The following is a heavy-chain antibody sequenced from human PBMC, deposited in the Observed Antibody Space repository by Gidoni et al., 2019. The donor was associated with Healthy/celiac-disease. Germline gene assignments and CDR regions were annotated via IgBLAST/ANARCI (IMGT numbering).Heavy chain of an antibody. Sequence: QVKRVESGGGVVKPGRYLRRSCAASGFTFSRYGMHWVRQAPGKGLDWVSVIWYDVSNKYYADSVKGRFTISRDNSNNTLYLQMNSLSAEDTAVYYCARDDYINYRDAFDIWGQGTMVTVSS. CDR1: GFTFSRYG. D-gene: IGHD4-4*01. J-gene: IGHJ3*02. V-gene: IGHV3-33*01. CDR2: IWYDVSNK. CDR3: ARDDYINYRDAFDI.